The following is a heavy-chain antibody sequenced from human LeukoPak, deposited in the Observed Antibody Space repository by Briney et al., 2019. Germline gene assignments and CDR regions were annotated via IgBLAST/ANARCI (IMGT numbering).Heavy chain of an antibody. J-gene: IGHJ5*02. Sequence: SETLSLTCAVYGGSFSGYYWSWIRQPPGKGLEWIGEINHSGSTNYNPSLKSRVTISVDTSKNQFSLKLSSVTAADTAVYYCARDHPYYYDSSGLDPWGQGTLVTVSS. D-gene: IGHD3-22*01. CDR3: ARDHPYYYDSSGLDP. CDR2: INHSGST. CDR1: GGSFSGYY. V-gene: IGHV4-34*01.